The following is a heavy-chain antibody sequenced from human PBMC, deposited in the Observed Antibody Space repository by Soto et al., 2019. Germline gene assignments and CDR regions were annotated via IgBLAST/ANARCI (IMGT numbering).Heavy chain of an antibody. CDR2: ISAYNGNT. D-gene: IGHD6-19*01. V-gene: IGHV1-18*01. CDR1: GYTFTIYG. Sequence: QVQLVLSGAEVKKPGASVKVSCKASGYTFTIYGISWVRQAPGQGLEWMGWISAYNGNTNYAQKLQGRVTMLTDTTTSTAYMDLRILRSDDTAVYYCARQIAVAGFDYWGELTLRTISS. CDR3: ARQIAVAGFDY. J-gene: IGHJ4*02.